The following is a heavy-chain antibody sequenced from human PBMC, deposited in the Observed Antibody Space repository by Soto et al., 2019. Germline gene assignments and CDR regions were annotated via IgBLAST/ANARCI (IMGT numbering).Heavy chain of an antibody. Sequence: SVEVSCKASGYTFTSYDINWVRQATGQGLEWMGWMNPNSGNTGYAQKFQGRVTMTRNTSISTAYMEMSSLRSEDTAVYYCVKERESGSYWYEGYFEYWCQGTLVTVSS. V-gene: IGHV1-8*01. D-gene: IGHD1-26*01. CDR2: MNPNSGNT. CDR1: GYTFTSYD. CDR3: VKERESGSYWYEGYFEY. J-gene: IGHJ4*02.